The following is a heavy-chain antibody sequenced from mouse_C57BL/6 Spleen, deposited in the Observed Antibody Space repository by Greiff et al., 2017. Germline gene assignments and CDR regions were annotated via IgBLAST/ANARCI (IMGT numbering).Heavy chain of an antibody. J-gene: IGHJ2*01. CDR1: GYTFTDYY. CDR2: INPNNGGT. D-gene: IGHD4-1*01. CDR3: ARRELGPHYFDY. Sequence: VQLQQSGPELVKPGASVKISCKASGYTFTDYYMNWVKQSHGKSLEWIGDINPNNGGTSYNQKFKGKATLTVDKSSSTAYMELRSLTSEDSAVYYCARRELGPHYFDYWDQGTTLTVSS. V-gene: IGHV1-26*01.